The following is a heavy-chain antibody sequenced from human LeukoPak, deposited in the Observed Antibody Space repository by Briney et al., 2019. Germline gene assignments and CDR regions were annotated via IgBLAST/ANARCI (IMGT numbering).Heavy chain of an antibody. CDR1: GGSISSYY. J-gene: IGHJ4*02. CDR2: IYYSGST. CDR3: ARSREWLFPDY. Sequence: SETLSLTCTVSGGSISSYYWSWIRQPPGKGLEWIGYIYYSGSTNYNPSLKSRVTISVDTSKNQFSLKLSSVTAADTAVYYCARSREWLFPDYWGQGTLVTVSS. V-gene: IGHV4-59*12. D-gene: IGHD3-3*01.